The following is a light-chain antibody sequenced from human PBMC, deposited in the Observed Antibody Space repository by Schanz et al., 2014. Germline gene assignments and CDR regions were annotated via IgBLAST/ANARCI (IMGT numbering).Light chain of an antibody. Sequence: IVLTQSPGTLSLSPGDRATLSCRASQSISSSYLAWYQQKPGQAPRLLIYGASSRATGIPDRFSGSGSGTDFALTISRLEPEDFAVYYCQQYGSALPYGFGQGTKVEIK. CDR1: QSISSSY. CDR2: GAS. CDR3: QQYGSALPYG. V-gene: IGKV3-20*01. J-gene: IGKJ2*03.